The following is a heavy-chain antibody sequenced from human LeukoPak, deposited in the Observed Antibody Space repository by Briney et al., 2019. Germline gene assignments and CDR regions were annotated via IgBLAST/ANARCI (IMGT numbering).Heavy chain of an antibody. V-gene: IGHV3-43*02. CDR2: ISGDSCST. CDR1: GFTFEDYG. CDR3: AKCVYSNIYYWFDP. D-gene: IGHD6-13*01. Sequence: PGGSLRLSCAASGFTFEDYGMHWVPQAPGKALEWVSFISGDSCSTYYADSVKGRFTISRDNSKNFLYLQMNSLRTEDTALYYCAKCVYSNIYYWFDPWGQGNLVRVSS. J-gene: IGHJ5*02.